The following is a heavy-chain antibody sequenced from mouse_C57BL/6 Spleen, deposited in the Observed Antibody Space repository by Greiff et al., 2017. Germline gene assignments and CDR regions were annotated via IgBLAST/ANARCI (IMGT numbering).Heavy chain of an antibody. CDR1: GFNIKNTY. V-gene: IGHV14-3*01. D-gene: IGHD1-1*01. CDR2: IDPANGNT. Sequence: EVQLQQSVAELVRPGASVKLSCTASGFNIKNTYMHWVKQRPEQGLEWIGRIDPANGNTKYAPKFQGKATITADTSSNTAYLQLSSLTSEDTAIYYCATGITTVVATDYAMDYWGQGTSVTVSS. J-gene: IGHJ4*01. CDR3: ATGITTVVATDYAMDY.